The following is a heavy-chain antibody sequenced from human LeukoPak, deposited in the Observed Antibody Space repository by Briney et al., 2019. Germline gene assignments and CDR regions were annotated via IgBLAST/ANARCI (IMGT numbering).Heavy chain of an antibody. J-gene: IGHJ4*02. CDR1: GDSISTYY. D-gene: IGHD1-26*01. CDR3: ARLRWQLVGPYFDY. Sequence: SETLSLTCSFSGDSISTYYWSWIRQSPGKGLEWIGHIYSSGNTDYNSSLKSRVTISVDTPKSQFSLRLSSVTATDTAVYYCARLRWQLVGPYFDYWGQGILVTVSS. V-gene: IGHV4-59*01. CDR2: IYSSGNT.